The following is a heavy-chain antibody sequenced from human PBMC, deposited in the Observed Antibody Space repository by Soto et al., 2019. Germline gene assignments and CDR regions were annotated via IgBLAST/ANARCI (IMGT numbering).Heavy chain of an antibody. J-gene: IGHJ4*02. V-gene: IGHV4-39*01. CDR2: IHYRGST. D-gene: IGHD5-12*01. Sequence: PSETLSLTCTVSGGSIGSSSYFWGWIRQPPGKGLEWIGNIHYRGSTYYNASLKSRVTISVDTSKNQFSLKLSSVTAADSAVYSCARGIGYYFDSWGQGTLVTVSS. CDR3: ARGIGYYFDS. CDR1: GGSIGSSSYF.